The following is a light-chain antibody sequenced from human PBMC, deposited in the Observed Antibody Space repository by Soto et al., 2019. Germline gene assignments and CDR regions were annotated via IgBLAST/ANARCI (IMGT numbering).Light chain of an antibody. Sequence: VMTQSPATLSVSPGDRATLSCRASQSVGSELAWYQQKPGQAPRLLIYGASTRSTGIPARFSGSGSGTVFTLTISSLQSEDFAVYYCQQYDKWPPYTFGQGTKLEIK. V-gene: IGKV3-15*01. CDR3: QQYDKWPPYT. J-gene: IGKJ2*01. CDR1: QSVGSE. CDR2: GAS.